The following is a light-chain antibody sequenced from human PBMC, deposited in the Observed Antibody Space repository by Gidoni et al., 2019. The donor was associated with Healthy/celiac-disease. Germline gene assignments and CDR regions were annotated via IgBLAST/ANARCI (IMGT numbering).Light chain of an antibody. J-gene: IGKJ4*01. Sequence: DIELTQSPSTLSSSVGDRVTITCPASQDVSNYLNWYQQKPGNAPRLLIYDASNWETGVPSRFSGSGSGTDFTFTISSLQPEDIATYYCQQYDNRLALTFGGGTKVEIK. CDR1: QDVSNY. CDR3: QQYDNRLALT. V-gene: IGKV1-33*01. CDR2: DAS.